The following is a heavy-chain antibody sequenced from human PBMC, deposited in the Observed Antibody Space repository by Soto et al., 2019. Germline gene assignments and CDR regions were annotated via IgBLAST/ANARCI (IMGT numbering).Heavy chain of an antibody. V-gene: IGHV3-30*18. CDR1: GFTSSSYG. D-gene: IGHD3-10*01. J-gene: IGHJ6*02. CDR3: AKTRGYSYNYGLNV. CDR2: ISYDGNNK. Sequence: PVGSLRLSCAASGFTSSSYGMQWVRQAPGKGLEWVAVISYDGNNKYYADAVKGRFTISRDNSKNTLSLQMNSLRVEDSALYYCAKTRGYSYNYGLNVWGQGTTVTVSS.